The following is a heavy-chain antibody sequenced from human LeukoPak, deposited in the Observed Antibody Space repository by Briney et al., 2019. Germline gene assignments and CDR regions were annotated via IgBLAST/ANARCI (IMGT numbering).Heavy chain of an antibody. V-gene: IGHV3-33*01. CDR3: ARRIAAAKHFDY. CDR1: GFTFSSYG. CDR2: IWYDGSNK. Sequence: GGSLRLSCAASGFTFSSYGMHWVRQAPGKGLEWVAVIWYDGSNKYYADSVKGRFTISRDNSKNTLYLQMNSPRAEDTAVYYCARRIAAAKHFDYWGQGTLVTVSS. D-gene: IGHD6-13*01. J-gene: IGHJ4*02.